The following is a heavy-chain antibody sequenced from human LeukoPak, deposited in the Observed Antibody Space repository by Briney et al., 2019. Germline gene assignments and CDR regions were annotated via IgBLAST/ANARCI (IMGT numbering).Heavy chain of an antibody. J-gene: IGHJ4*02. V-gene: IGHV4-4*09. D-gene: IGHD5-24*01. CDR1: GGSLSGYY. CDR3: ARRSRDGYFLDS. Sequence: SETLSLTCIVSGGSLSGYYWSWIRQPPGKGLEWIGHTFSTGATTYNPSLKSRGTISVDMSKGQFSLNLSFVSAADTAVYYCARRSRDGYFLDSWGQGTLVTVSS. CDR2: TFSTGAT.